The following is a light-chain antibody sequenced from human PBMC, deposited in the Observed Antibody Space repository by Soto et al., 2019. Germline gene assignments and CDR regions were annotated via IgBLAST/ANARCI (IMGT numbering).Light chain of an antibody. Sequence: EIVLTQSPATLSLSPGERATLSCRASQSVGTFFAWYQQKPGQAPRLLIYDASNRATGIPPRFSGSGPGTDFTLTISSLEPEDFAVYYCQQCNNWPQWTFGQGTKVDIK. CDR2: DAS. CDR1: QSVGTF. CDR3: QQCNNWPQWT. V-gene: IGKV3-11*01. J-gene: IGKJ1*01.